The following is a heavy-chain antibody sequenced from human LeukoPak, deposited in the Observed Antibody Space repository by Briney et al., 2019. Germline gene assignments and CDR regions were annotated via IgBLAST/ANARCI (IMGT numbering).Heavy chain of an antibody. V-gene: IGHV3-7*01. D-gene: IGHD1-1*01. J-gene: IGHJ4*02. CDR1: GFSFSSYW. Sequence: PGGSLRLSCAASGFSFSSYWMNWVRQAPGKGLEWVGNIKEDGSEEYYVDSVKGRFTTSRDNAKNSLYLQMNSLRAEDTAVYYCARDTNWFFDYWGQGTLVTVSS. CDR3: ARDTNWFFDY. CDR2: IKEDGSEE.